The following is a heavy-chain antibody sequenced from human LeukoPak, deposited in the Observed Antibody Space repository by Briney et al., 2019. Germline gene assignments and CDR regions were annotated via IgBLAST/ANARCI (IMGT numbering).Heavy chain of an antibody. Sequence: GGSLRLSCAASGFTFHDYAMHWVRQAPGKGLEWVAVISCDGSNKYYADSVKGRFTISRDNSKNALYLQMNSLRAEDTAVYYCARGSEDYDSSGYYYDLGDYWGQGTLVTVSS. CDR3: ARGSEDYDSSGYYYDLGDY. CDR2: ISCDGSNK. CDR1: GFTFHDYA. V-gene: IGHV3-30*04. J-gene: IGHJ4*02. D-gene: IGHD3-22*01.